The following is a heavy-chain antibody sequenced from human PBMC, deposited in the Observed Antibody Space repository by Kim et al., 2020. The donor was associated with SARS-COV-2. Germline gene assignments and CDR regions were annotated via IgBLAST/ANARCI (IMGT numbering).Heavy chain of an antibody. Sequence: SETLSLTCAVSGGSISSGGYSWSWIRQPPGKGLEWIGYIYHSGSTYYNPSLKSRVTISVDRSKNQFSLKLSSVTAADTAVYYCASRAGTGTTRKGDAFDIWGQGTMVTVSS. CDR2: IYHSGST. CDR3: ASRAGTGTTRKGDAFDI. J-gene: IGHJ3*02. D-gene: IGHD1-7*01. V-gene: IGHV4-30-2*01. CDR1: GGSISSGGYS.